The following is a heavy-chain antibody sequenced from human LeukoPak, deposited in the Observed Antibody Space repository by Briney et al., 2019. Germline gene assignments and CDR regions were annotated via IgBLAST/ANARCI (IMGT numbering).Heavy chain of an antibody. CDR1: GYTFTGYY. Sequence: ASVKVSCKASGYTFTGYYMHWVRQAPGQGLEWMGWINPNSGGTNYAQRFQGRVTMTRDMSISTAYMELSRLRSDDTAVYYCARDLMITFGGVIGYDYWGQGTLVTVSS. D-gene: IGHD3-16*02. CDR2: INPNSGGT. J-gene: IGHJ4*02. V-gene: IGHV1-2*02. CDR3: ARDLMITFGGVIGYDY.